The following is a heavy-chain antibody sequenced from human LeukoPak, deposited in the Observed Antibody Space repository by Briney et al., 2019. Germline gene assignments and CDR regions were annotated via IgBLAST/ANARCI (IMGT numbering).Heavy chain of an antibody. CDR1: GSIFTSYW. CDR2: IYPGDSDT. Sequence: GASLQISSKGAGSIFTSYWIGWGRQVPGKGLEWMGIIYPGDSDTRYSPSFQGQVTISADKSISTAYLQWSSLKASDTAMYYCARRGRYFQHWGQGTLVTVSS. CDR3: ARRGRYFQH. V-gene: IGHV5-51*01. J-gene: IGHJ1*01.